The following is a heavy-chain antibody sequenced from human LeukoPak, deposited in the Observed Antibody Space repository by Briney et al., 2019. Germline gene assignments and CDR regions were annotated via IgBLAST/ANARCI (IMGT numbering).Heavy chain of an antibody. J-gene: IGHJ4*02. CDR3: AKVKGDSSGYSDDYYFDY. D-gene: IGHD3-22*01. CDR1: GCTFTSYG. CDR2: ISAYNGNT. Sequence: ASLKVSCKASGCTFTSYGISWIRQAPGQGLEWMGWISAYNGNTNYAQKFQGRVTMTTDTSTSTAYMELRSLRSDDTAVYYCAKVKGDSSGYSDDYYFDYWGQGTLVTVSS. V-gene: IGHV1-18*01.